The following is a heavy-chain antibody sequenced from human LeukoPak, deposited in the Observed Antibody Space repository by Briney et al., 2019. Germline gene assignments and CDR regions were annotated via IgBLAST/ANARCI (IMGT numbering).Heavy chain of an antibody. CDR3: ARDINSGLGGDDVFDI. CDR1: GFTPSSYA. CDR2: ISSNGGST. D-gene: IGHD2-21*02. Sequence: GGSLRLSCAASGFTPSSYAVHWVRQAPGKGLEYVSGISSNGGSTYYANSVKGRFSISRDNSKNTLYLQMGRLRPEDMAVYYCARDINSGLGGDDVFDIWGQGTMVTVSS. J-gene: IGHJ3*02. V-gene: IGHV3-64*01.